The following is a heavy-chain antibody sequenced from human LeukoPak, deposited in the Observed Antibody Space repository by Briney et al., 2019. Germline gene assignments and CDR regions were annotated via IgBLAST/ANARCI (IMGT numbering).Heavy chain of an antibody. CDR3: ARVKRDSSGWYSFNFDY. Sequence: KPSETLSLTCTVSGGSISSYYGSWIRQPPGKGLEWIGYIYYSGSTNYNPSLKSRVTISVDTSKNQFSLKLSSVTAADTAVYYCARVKRDSSGWYSFNFDYWGQGTLVTVSS. D-gene: IGHD6-19*01. CDR1: GGSISSYY. V-gene: IGHV4-59*01. CDR2: IYYSGST. J-gene: IGHJ4*02.